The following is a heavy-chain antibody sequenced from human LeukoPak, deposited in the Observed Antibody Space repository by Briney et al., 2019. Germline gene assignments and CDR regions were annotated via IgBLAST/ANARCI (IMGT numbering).Heavy chain of an antibody. CDR3: ARDFGYYDSSGYFSALDY. V-gene: IGHV3-30*02. D-gene: IGHD3-22*01. J-gene: IGHJ4*02. CDR2: IRYDGSNK. CDR1: GFTFSGYG. Sequence: SGGSLRLSCAASGFTFSGYGMHWVRQAPGKGLEWVAFIRYDGSNKYYADSVKGRFTISRDNSKNTLYLQMNSLRAEDTAVYYCARDFGYYDSSGYFSALDYWGQGTLVTVSS.